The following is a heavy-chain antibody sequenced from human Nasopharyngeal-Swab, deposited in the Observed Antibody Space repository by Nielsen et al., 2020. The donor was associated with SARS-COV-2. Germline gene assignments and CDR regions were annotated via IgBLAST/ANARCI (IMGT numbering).Heavy chain of an antibody. CDR1: GFTFSSYA. V-gene: IGHV3-23*01. D-gene: IGHD3-3*01. Sequence: GESLKISCAASGFTFSSYAMSWVRQAPGKGLEWVSAISGSGGSTYYADSVKGRFTISRDNSKNTLYLQMNSLRAEDTAVYYCARGEWLLHDYWGQGTLVTVSS. CDR2: ISGSGGST. J-gene: IGHJ4*02. CDR3: ARGEWLLHDY.